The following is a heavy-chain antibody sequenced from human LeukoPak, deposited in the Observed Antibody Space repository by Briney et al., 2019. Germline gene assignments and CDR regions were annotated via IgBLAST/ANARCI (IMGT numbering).Heavy chain of an antibody. CDR1: GGSISTYY. Sequence: SETLSLTCTVSGGSISTYYWNWIRQPPGKGLEWIGYIYHSGSTNYNPSLQSRVTLSVDTSKDQFSLNLNSVTAADTAVYYCARGGAARLHFQNWGQGTLVTVSS. CDR2: IYHSGST. J-gene: IGHJ1*01. V-gene: IGHV4-59*01. D-gene: IGHD6-6*01. CDR3: ARGGAARLHFQN.